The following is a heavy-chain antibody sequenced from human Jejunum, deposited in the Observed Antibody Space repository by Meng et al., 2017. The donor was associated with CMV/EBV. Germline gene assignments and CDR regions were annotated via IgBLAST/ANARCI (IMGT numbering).Heavy chain of an antibody. J-gene: IGHJ4*02. V-gene: IGHV3-74*03. CDR3: ARDRNWIFDY. D-gene: IGHD1-1*01. CDR2: ISHDGTIT. CDR1: GFTFSSDG. Sequence: SLAASGFTFSSDGTHSVRQAPGKGLVWVARISHDGTITTYVDSVKGRFTISRDNARNTLYLQMNSLRAEDTAVYYCARDRNWIFDYWGRGTLVTVSS.